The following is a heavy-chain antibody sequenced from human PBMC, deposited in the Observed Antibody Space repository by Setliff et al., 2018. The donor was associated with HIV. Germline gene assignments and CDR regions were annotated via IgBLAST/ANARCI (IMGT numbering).Heavy chain of an antibody. J-gene: IGHJ3*02. CDR3: ARDNYYFDNSGYPVDAFDI. D-gene: IGHD3-22*01. Sequence: GGSLRLSCAASGFTFNTYGMNWVRQAPGKGLEWVSLMSGINDNKYYGDSVKGRFTISRDNSKNTLSLQMDGLGVEDTAVYYCARDNYYFDNSGYPVDAFDIWGQGTMVTVSS. V-gene: IGHV3-23*01. CDR1: GFTFNTYG. CDR2: MSGINDNK.